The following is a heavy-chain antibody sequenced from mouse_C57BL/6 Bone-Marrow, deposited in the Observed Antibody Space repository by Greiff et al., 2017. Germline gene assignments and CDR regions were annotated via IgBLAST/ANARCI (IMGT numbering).Heavy chain of an antibody. D-gene: IGHD2-3*01. J-gene: IGHJ4*01. CDR3: ATVYDGYYVGYYAMDY. V-gene: IGHV2-5*01. CDR1: GFSLTSSG. CDR2: IWRGGST. Sequence: VKLQESGPGLVQPSQSLSITCTVSGFSLTSSGVHWVRQSPGKGLEWLGVIWRGGSTDYNAAFMSRLSITKDNSKSQVFFKMNSLQADDTAIYYCATVYDGYYVGYYAMDYWGQGTSVTVSS.